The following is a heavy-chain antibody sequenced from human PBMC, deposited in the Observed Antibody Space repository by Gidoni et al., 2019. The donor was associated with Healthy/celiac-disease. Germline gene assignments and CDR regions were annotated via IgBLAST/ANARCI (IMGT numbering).Heavy chain of an antibody. V-gene: IGHV1-69*01. Sequence: QVQLVQSGAEVKKPGSSVKVSCKASGVNFSSYSISWVRQAPGQGLEWMGGILPIFGTANYAQKFQGRVTITADEATSTAYMELSSLRSEDTAVYYCARDLYYDYAGGTYYYYGMDVWGQGTTVTVSS. D-gene: IGHD3-16*01. CDR3: ARDLYYDYAGGTYYYYGMDV. J-gene: IGHJ6*02. CDR1: GVNFSSYS. CDR2: ILPIFGTA.